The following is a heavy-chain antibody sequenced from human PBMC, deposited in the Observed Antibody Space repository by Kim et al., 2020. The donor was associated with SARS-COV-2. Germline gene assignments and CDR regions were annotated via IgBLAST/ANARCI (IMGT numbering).Heavy chain of an antibody. CDR3: AKVTVTSLSFDF. CDR1: GGSISSDY. Sequence: SETLSLTCTVSGGSISSDYWSWIRQAPGKGLEWIGYMYYTGSTNYKPSLKSRVTISVDKSNNQFSLKLNSVTAADTAVYYCAKVTVTSLSFDFWGQGILVTVSA. J-gene: IGHJ4*02. D-gene: IGHD4-4*01. V-gene: IGHV4-59*13. CDR2: MYYTGST.